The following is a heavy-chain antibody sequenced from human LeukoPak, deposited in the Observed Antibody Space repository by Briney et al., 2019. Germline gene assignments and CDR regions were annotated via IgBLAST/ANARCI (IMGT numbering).Heavy chain of an antibody. J-gene: IGHJ6*02. D-gene: IGHD6-13*01. Sequence: GGSLRLSCAASGFTFSSYWMSWVRQAPGKGLEWVANIKQDGSEKYYVDSVKGRFTISRDNAKNSLYLQMNNLRAEDTAVYYCARDLTAGDYYYYGMDVWGQGTTVTVSS. CDR1: GFTFSSYW. CDR3: ARDLTAGDYYYYGMDV. V-gene: IGHV3-7*01. CDR2: IKQDGSEK.